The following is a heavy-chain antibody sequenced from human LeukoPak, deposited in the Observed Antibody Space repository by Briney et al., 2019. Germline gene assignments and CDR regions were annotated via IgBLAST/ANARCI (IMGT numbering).Heavy chain of an antibody. CDR2: ISGSGGST. Sequence: TGGSLRLSCTASGFTFSSYAMNWVRQAPGKGLEWVSAISGSGGSTYYADSVKGRFTISRDNSKNTLYLQMNSLRAEDTAVYYCAKDAGSSSWYGDDYWGQGTLVTVSS. CDR1: GFTFSSYA. D-gene: IGHD6-13*01. V-gene: IGHV3-23*01. CDR3: AKDAGSSSWYGDDY. J-gene: IGHJ4*02.